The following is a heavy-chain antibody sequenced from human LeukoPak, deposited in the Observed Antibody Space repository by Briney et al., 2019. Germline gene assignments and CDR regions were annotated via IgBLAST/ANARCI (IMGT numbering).Heavy chain of an antibody. V-gene: IGHV4-34*01. CDR1: GGSFSGYY. D-gene: IGHD3-16*01. CDR2: INHSRST. J-gene: IGHJ4*02. CDR3: ASFRWGVGFEY. Sequence: SETLSLTCAVYGGSFSGYYCSCIRQTPGKGLEWIGEINHSRSTNYNPSLTSRLTISVDTSKNQFSLKLNSLTAADTAVYYCASFRWGVGFEYWGQGTLVTVSS.